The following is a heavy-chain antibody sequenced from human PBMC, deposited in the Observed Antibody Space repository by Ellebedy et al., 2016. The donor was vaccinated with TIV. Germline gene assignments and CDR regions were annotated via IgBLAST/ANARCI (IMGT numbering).Heavy chain of an antibody. J-gene: IGHJ4*02. D-gene: IGHD5-24*01. CDR3: AREPHPLATISHFDY. CDR1: GFIFSNYW. Sequence: GESLKISCGASGFIFSNYWMTWVRQAPGKGLEWVANIKDDGREKYYVDSVKGRFTISRDNAKNSLFLQMISLRAEDTAVYYCAREPHPLATISHFDYWGQGTLVTVSS. V-gene: IGHV3-7*03. CDR2: IKDDGREK.